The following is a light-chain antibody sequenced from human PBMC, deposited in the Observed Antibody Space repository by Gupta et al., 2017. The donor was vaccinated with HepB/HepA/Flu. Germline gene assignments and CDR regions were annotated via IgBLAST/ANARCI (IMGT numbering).Light chain of an antibody. Sequence: DIVMTQSQLSLPVTPGEPASISCRSSQSLLHSSGNHYLDWYLQKPGQSPQLLIYLGSTRASGVPDSFSGSGSGTDFTLKISRVKTDDVGVYYCMEALEAPYTFGQGTKLEIK. V-gene: IGKV2-28*01. CDR3: MEALEAPYT. CDR1: QSLLHSSGNHY. J-gene: IGKJ2*01. CDR2: LGS.